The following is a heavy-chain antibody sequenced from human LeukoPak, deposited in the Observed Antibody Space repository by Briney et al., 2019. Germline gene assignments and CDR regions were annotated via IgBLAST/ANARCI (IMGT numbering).Heavy chain of an antibody. V-gene: IGHV4-4*08. Sequence: PSETLSLTCNVSGASLSSYFWSWIRQPPGKGLEWIGRIYTSGSTNYNPSLKSRVTISVDTSKNQFSLKLSSVTAADTAVYYCASEPGTYYYGSGSLNIWGQGTMVTVSS. CDR3: ASEPGTYYYGSGSLNI. J-gene: IGHJ3*02. CDR2: IYTSGST. CDR1: GASLSSYF. D-gene: IGHD3-10*01.